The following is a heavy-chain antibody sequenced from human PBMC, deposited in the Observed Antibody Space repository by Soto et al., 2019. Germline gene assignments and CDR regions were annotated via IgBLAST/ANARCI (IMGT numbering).Heavy chain of an antibody. CDR1: GASIGSSSDW. V-gene: IGHV4-4*02. J-gene: IGHJ6*02. D-gene: IGHD3-10*01. CDR3: ARARFFASERRDYYNGLDV. Sequence: SETLSLTCTVSGASIGSSSDWWTWVRQPPGKGLEWIGEIFHSGPTNYNPSLRSRVTISVDKSKNQFSLNLYSVTAADTAVYFCARARFFASERRDYYNGLDVWGQGTTVTVSS. CDR2: IFHSGPT.